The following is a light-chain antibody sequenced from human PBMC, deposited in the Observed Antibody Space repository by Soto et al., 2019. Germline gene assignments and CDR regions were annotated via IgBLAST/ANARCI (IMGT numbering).Light chain of an antibody. CDR1: QTISTY. CDR3: QQGDSTPYT. V-gene: IGKV1-39*01. J-gene: IGKJ2*01. Sequence: DIQMTQSPSSLSASVGDRVTITCRASQTISTYLDWYQQKPGKAPRLLIYDASSLLSRFPSRFSSSGSGPDFTLTIASLKPEYFSTYYCQQGDSTPYTFGQRTKVEI. CDR2: DAS.